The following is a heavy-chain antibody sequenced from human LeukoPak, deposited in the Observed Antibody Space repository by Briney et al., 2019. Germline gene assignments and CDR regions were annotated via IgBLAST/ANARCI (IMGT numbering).Heavy chain of an antibody. D-gene: IGHD6-19*01. CDR1: GFTFKSHS. CDR3: ARDQVWLGPISRGDVFDI. J-gene: IGHJ3*02. CDR2: ISYEGGQK. Sequence: AGGSLRLPCAASGFTFKSHSMHWVRQAPGKGLEWVAVISYEGGQKDYADSAKGRFTISRDNSKNTLYLQMNSLRAEDTAVYYCARDQVWLGPISRGDVFDIRGQGTMLTVSS. V-gene: IGHV3-30*04.